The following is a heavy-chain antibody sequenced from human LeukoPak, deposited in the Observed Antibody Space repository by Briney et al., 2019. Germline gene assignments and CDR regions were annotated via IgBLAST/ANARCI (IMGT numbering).Heavy chain of an antibody. V-gene: IGHV5-51*01. Sequence: GESLKISCKGSGYSFTSYWIGWVRQMTGKGLEWMGIIYPGDSDTRYSPSFQGQVTISADKSISTAYLQWSSLKASDTAMYYCARLRVDTAMVISRYFDYWGQGTLVTVSS. CDR2: IYPGDSDT. D-gene: IGHD5-18*01. J-gene: IGHJ4*02. CDR1: GYSFTSYW. CDR3: ARLRVDTAMVISRYFDY.